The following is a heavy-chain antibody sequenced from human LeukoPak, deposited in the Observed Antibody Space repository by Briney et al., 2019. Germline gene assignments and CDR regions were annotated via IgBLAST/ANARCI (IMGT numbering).Heavy chain of an antibody. CDR1: GGSFSGYY. J-gene: IGHJ4*02. CDR3: ARAIRSEGYYDFWSGYYPHDYFDY. D-gene: IGHD3-3*01. V-gene: IGHV4-34*01. Sequence: SETLSLTCAVYGGSFSGYYWSWIRQPPGKGLEWIGEINHSGSTDYNPSLKSRVTISVDTSKNQFSLKLSSVTAADTAVYYCARAIRSEGYYDFWSGYYPHDYFDYWGQGTLVTVSS. CDR2: INHSGST.